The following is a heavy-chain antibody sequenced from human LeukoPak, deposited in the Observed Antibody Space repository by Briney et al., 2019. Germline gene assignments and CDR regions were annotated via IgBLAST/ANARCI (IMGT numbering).Heavy chain of an antibody. Sequence: ASVKVSCKASGYTFTTYDINWVRQAAGQGLEWMGWMNPNSGNTGYAQRFQGRVTMTRDTSISTAYMELNSLTSEDTAVYYCAKNVRDTGTFDYWGQGTLVTVSS. J-gene: IGHJ4*02. V-gene: IGHV1-8*01. CDR3: AKNVRDTGTFDY. CDR1: GYTFTTYD. D-gene: IGHD5-18*01. CDR2: MNPNSGNT.